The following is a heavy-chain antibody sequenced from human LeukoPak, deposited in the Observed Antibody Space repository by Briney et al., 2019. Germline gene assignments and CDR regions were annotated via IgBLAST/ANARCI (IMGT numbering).Heavy chain of an antibody. V-gene: IGHV3-48*03. CDR1: GFTFSSYE. CDR3: ARTCGGDCYYGRDAFDI. D-gene: IGHD2-21*02. CDR2: ISSSGSTI. J-gene: IGHJ3*02. Sequence: GGSLRLSCAASGFTFSSYEMNWVRQAPGKGLEWVSYISSSGSTIHYADSVKGRFTISRDNAKNSLYLQMNSLRAEDTAVYYCARTCGGDCYYGRDAFDIWGQGTMVTVSS.